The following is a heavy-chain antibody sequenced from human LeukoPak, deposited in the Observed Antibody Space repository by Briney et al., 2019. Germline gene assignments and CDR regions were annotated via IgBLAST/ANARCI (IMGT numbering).Heavy chain of an antibody. J-gene: IGHJ5*02. Sequence: ASVKVSCKASGGTFSSYAISWVRQAPGQGLEWMGGIIPIFGTANYAQKFQGRVTITADESTSTAYMELSSLRSEDTAVYYCASHQAVAGPPTYNWFDPWGQGTLVTVSS. D-gene: IGHD6-19*01. CDR2: IIPIFGTA. CDR3: ASHQAVAGPPTYNWFDP. CDR1: GGTFSSYA. V-gene: IGHV1-69*13.